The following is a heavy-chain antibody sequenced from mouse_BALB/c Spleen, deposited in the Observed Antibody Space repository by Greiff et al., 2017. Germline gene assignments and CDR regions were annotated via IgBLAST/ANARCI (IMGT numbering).Heavy chain of an antibody. J-gene: IGHJ2*01. CDR2: INPSTGYT. Sequence: QVQLQQSGAELAKPGASVKMSCKASGYTFTSYWMHWVKQRPGQGLEWIGYINPSTGYTEYNQKFKDKATLTADKSSSTAYMQLSSLTSEDSAVYYCARSGIYYHDYFDYWGQGTTITVSS. CDR1: GYTFTSYW. CDR3: ARSGIYYHDYFDY. D-gene: IGHD1-1*02. V-gene: IGHV1-7*01.